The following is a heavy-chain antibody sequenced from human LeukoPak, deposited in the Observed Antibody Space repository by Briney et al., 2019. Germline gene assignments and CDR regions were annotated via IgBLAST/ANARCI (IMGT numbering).Heavy chain of an antibody. J-gene: IGHJ6*02. Sequence: GGSLRLSCAASGSTFSSYGMHWVRQAPGKGLEWVAVIWYDGSNKYYADSVKGRFTISRDNSKNTLYLQMNSLRAEDTAVYYCARSTTGYDFWSGYYPYYGMDVWGQGTTVTVSS. CDR1: GSTFSSYG. CDR2: IWYDGSNK. D-gene: IGHD3-3*01. V-gene: IGHV3-33*01. CDR3: ARSTTGYDFWSGYYPYYGMDV.